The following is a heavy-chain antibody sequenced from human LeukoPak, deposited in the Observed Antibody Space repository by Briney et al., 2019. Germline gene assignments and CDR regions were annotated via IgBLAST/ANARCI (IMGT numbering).Heavy chain of an antibody. J-gene: IGHJ4*02. D-gene: IGHD3-22*01. CDR2: ISGSGGST. V-gene: IGHV3-23*01. CDR1: GFTFSSYA. Sequence: GGSLRLSCAASGFTFSSYAMSWVRQAPGKGLEWVSAISGSGGSTYYADSVKGRFTISRDNSKNTLYLQMNSLRAEDTAVYYCASHPYYYDSSGYPFWGQGTLVTVSS. CDR3: ASHPYYYDSSGYPF.